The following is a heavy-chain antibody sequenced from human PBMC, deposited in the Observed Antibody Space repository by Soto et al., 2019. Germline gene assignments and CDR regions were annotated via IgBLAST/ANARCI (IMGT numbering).Heavy chain of an antibody. J-gene: IGHJ6*02. CDR1: DDFISSYY. V-gene: IGHV4-4*07. CDR3: ARADYEILTGSYAMDV. D-gene: IGHD3-9*01. CDR2: VSTNGAT. Sequence: SETLSLTCTVSDDFISSYYWNWIRQPAGKGLGWIGRVSTNGATNYNPSLESRVTMSVDTSKNQFSLKLTSVTAADTAVYFCARADYEILTGSYAMDVWGQGTTVTVSS.